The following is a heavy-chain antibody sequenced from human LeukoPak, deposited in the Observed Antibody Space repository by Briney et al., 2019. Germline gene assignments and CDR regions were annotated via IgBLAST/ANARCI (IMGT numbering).Heavy chain of an antibody. J-gene: IGHJ4*02. Sequence: GRSLRLSCAGSGFTFGGYGMHWFRQTPGKGLEWVAVIWNDGSNKNYVDSVKGRFTISRDNSKNTLYLQMNSLRAEDTAVYYCARDWRAAGTLDYWGQGTLVTVSS. CDR3: ARDWRAAGTLDY. CDR2: IWNDGSNK. V-gene: IGHV3-33*01. CDR1: GFTFGGYG. D-gene: IGHD6-13*01.